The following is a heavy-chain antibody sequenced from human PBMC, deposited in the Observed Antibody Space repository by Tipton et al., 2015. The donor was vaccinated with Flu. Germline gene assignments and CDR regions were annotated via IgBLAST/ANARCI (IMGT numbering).Heavy chain of an antibody. CDR1: GGSISSGDYY. CDR2: IYYSGST. CDR3: ARASGPSWFDP. Sequence: TLSLTCTVSGGSISSGDYYWSWIRQHPGKGLEWIGYIYYSGSTYYNPSLKSRVTISVDTSKNQFSLKLSSVTAADTAVYYCARASGPSWFDPWGQGTLVTVSS. V-gene: IGHV4-31*03. J-gene: IGHJ5*02. D-gene: IGHD5-12*01.